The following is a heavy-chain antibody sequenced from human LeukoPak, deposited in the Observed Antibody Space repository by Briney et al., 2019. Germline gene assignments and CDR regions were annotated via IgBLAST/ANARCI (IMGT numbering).Heavy chain of an antibody. Sequence: GGSLRLSCTASGFTFGDYAMSWVRQAPGKGLEWVANIKQDGSEKYYVDSVKGRFTISRDNAKNSLYLQMNSLRAEDTAVYYCARDKVDIDYWGQGTLVTVSS. CDR1: GFTFGDYA. CDR2: IKQDGSEK. D-gene: IGHD2-2*01. J-gene: IGHJ4*02. CDR3: ARDKVDIDY. V-gene: IGHV3-7*01.